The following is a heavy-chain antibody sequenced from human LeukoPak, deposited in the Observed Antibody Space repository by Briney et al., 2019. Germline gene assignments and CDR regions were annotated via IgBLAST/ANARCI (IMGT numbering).Heavy chain of an antibody. D-gene: IGHD3-22*01. V-gene: IGHV1-18*01. Sequence: GASVKVSCKASGYTFTSYGISWVRQAPGQGLEWMGWISAYNGNTNYAQKLQGRVTMTTDTSTSTAYMELRSLRSDDTAVYYCARASVTMIVVAPQPDYWGQGTLVTVSS. CDR3: ARASVTMIVVAPQPDY. CDR2: ISAYNGNT. CDR1: GYTFTSYG. J-gene: IGHJ4*02.